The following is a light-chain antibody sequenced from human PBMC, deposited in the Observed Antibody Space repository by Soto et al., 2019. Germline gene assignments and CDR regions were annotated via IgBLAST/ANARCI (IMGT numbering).Light chain of an antibody. CDR1: SSDVGRYLY. CDR3: SSYTASSTLV. Sequence: QSALTQPASVSGSPGQSITISCTGTSSDVGRYLYVSWYQQHPGRAPKLMIYDVSNRPSGVSNRFSGSKSGNTASLTISGLQAEDEADYYCSSYTASSTLVVCGGTKVTVL. V-gene: IGLV2-14*01. J-gene: IGLJ3*02. CDR2: DVS.